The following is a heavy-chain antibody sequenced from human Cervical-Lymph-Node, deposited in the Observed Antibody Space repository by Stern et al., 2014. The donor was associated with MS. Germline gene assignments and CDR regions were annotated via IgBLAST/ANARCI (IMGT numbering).Heavy chain of an antibody. Sequence: VQLVESGAEVKKPGSSVKVSCKASGGTFSTNAISWVRQAPGQGLEWMGRIIPFLRTANYAQKFQGRVTFTADTSTNTAYMELTSLKSEDTAVYFCARVRVNIEETTTSPPPLDHWGQGTLIIVSS. CDR2: IIPFLRTA. D-gene: IGHD3-3*01. CDR1: GGTFSTNA. J-gene: IGHJ4*02. V-gene: IGHV1-69*04. CDR3: ARVRVNIEETTTSPPPLDH.